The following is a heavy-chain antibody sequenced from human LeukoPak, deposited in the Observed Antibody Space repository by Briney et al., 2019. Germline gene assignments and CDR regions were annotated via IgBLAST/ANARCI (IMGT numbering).Heavy chain of an antibody. CDR3: ATKGDPYYYYGMDV. Sequence: GSLRLSCAASGFTFSSYSMKWVRQAPGKGLEWVSSISSSSSYIYYADSVKGRFTISRDNVKNSLYLQMNSLRAEDTAVYYCATKGDPYYYYGMDVWGQGTTVTVSS. CDR1: GFTFSSYS. D-gene: IGHD3-16*01. J-gene: IGHJ6*02. CDR2: ISSSSSYI. V-gene: IGHV3-21*01.